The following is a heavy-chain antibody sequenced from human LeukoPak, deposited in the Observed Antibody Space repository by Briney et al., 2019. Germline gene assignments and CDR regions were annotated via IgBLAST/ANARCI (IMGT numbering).Heavy chain of an antibody. CDR1: GFTFSSYA. V-gene: IGHV3-30-3*01. CDR2: ISYDGSNK. CDR3: ARGDTAMCPGDY. D-gene: IGHD5-18*01. J-gene: IGHJ4*02. Sequence: GGSLRFSCAASGFTFSSYAMHWVRQAPGKGLEWVAVISYDGSNKYYADSVKGRFTISRDNSKNTLHLQMNSLRAEDTAVYYCARGDTAMCPGDYWGQGTLVTVSS.